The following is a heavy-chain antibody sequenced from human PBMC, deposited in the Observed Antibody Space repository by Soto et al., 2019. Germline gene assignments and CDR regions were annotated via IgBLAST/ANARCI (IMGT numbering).Heavy chain of an antibody. V-gene: IGHV3-23*01. CDR1: GFTLSRYA. Sequence: GGALRLSCAASGFTLSRYAMTWVRQAPGKGLEWASAISGSGGRTNYADSVKGRFTISRDNSQNTLFLQMNSLRAEDTAVYYCAKSLVTWSFDYWGQGTLVTVSS. CDR3: AKSLVTWSFDY. J-gene: IGHJ4*02. D-gene: IGHD6-13*01. CDR2: ISGSGGRT.